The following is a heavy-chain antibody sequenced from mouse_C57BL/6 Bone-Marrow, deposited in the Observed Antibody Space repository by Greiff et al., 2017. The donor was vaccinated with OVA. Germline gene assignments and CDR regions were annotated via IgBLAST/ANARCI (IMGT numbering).Heavy chain of an antibody. J-gene: IGHJ1*03. D-gene: IGHD1-1*01. V-gene: IGHV1-69*01. CDR1: GYTFTSYW. CDR3: ASTVVAGDWYFDV. Sequence: VQLQQPGAELVMPGASVKLSCKASGYTFTSYWMHWVKQRPGQGLEWIGEIDPSDSYTNYNQKFKGKSTLTVDKSSSTAYMQLSSLTSEDSSVYYGASTVVAGDWYFDVWGTGTTVTVSS. CDR2: IDPSDSYT.